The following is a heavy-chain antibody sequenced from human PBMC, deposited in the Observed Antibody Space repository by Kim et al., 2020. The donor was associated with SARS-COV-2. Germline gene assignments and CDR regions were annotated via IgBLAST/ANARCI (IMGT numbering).Heavy chain of an antibody. Sequence: SETLSLTCTFSGGSISSSSYYWGWIRQPPGKGLEWIGTIYYTGSTYYNPSLKSRVTISVDTSKNQFSLKLRYVTAADTAVYYCARVVYFGELGCGYFDCWGQGTLVTVSS. J-gene: IGHJ4*02. V-gene: IGHV4-39*01. D-gene: IGHD3-10*01. CDR3: ARVVYFGELGCGYFDC. CDR2: IYYTGST. CDR1: GGSISSSSYY.